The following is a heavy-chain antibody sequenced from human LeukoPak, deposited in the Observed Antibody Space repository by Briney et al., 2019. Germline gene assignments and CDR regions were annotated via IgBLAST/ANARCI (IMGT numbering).Heavy chain of an antibody. D-gene: IGHD3-10*01. V-gene: IGHV4-30-2*01. Sequence: SQTLSLTCADSGGSISSGGYSWSWIRLPPGKGLEWIGYIYHSGSTYYNPSLKSRVTISVDRSKNQFSLKLSSVTAADTAVYYCARDRGSAFDIWGQGTMVTVSS. J-gene: IGHJ3*02. CDR1: GGSISSGGYS. CDR2: IYHSGST. CDR3: ARDRGSAFDI.